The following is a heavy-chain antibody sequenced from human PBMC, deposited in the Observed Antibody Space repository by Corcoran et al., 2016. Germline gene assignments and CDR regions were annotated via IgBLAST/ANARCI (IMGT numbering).Heavy chain of an antibody. CDR3: ARGGAGCCTTCYIDGLDP. V-gene: IGHV1-18*01. CDR1: GYTFTSYG. D-gene: IGHD2-8*01. J-gene: IGHJ5*02. Sequence: QVQLVQSGGEVKKPGDSVKVSCKASGYTFTSYGFTWVRQAPGQGLEWMGWISSYNGYTKYEPKFQGRVTLTTHTATRTAYMELTDPRVDDTAGYYGARGGAGCCTTCYIDGLDPWGQGTLVTVSS. CDR2: ISSYNGYT.